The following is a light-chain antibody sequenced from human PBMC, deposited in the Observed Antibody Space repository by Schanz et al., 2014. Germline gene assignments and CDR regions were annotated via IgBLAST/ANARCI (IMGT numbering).Light chain of an antibody. J-gene: IGKJ2*01. CDR1: QSISSNS. V-gene: IGKV3D-20*02. Sequence: EIVMPQSPGTLSLSPGERATLSCRTSQSISSNSLAWFQQKPGQAPRLLIYGASSRATGIPDRFSGSGSGTDFILTINRLEPEDFAVYYCQQRSNWPLMYTFGQGTKLEIK. CDR3: QQRSNWPLMYT. CDR2: GAS.